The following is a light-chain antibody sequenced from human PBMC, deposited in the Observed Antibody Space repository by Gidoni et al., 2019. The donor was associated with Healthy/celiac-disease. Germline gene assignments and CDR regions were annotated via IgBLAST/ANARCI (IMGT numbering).Light chain of an antibody. CDR1: QSVSSSY. Sequence: DIVLTQSPGTLSLSPGDRATLSCRASQSVSSSYLAWYQQKPGQAPRLLIYGASSRATGIPYRFSGSGSGTDFTLTISRLEPEDFAVYYCQQYGSSPRTFGQGTKVEIK. J-gene: IGKJ1*01. CDR3: QQYGSSPRT. CDR2: GAS. V-gene: IGKV3-20*01.